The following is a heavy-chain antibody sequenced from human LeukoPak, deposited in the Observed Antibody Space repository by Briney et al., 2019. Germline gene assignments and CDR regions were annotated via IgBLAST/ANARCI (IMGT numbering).Heavy chain of an antibody. CDR2: ISWNSGII. J-gene: IGHJ3*02. Sequence: GGSLRLSCAASGFTFDDYAMHWVRQAPGNGLEWVSGISWNSGIIAYADSVKGRFTISRDNAKNSLYLQMNSLRAEDMALYYCVKADSSWGSYADAFDIWGQGTMVTVSS. CDR1: GFTFDDYA. D-gene: IGHD3-16*01. CDR3: VKADSSWGSYADAFDI. V-gene: IGHV3-9*03.